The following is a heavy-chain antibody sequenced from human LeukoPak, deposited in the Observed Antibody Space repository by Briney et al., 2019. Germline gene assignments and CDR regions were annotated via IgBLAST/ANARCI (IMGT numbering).Heavy chain of an antibody. CDR1: GGTFSSYA. CDR3: ARDQGYDSSGYYYYQFDY. D-gene: IGHD3-22*01. Sequence: ASVKVSCKASGGTFSSYAISWVRQAPGQGLEWMGIINPSGGNTSYAQKFQGRVTMTRDMSTSTVYMELSSLRSEDTAVYYCARDQGYDSSGYYYYQFDYWGQGTLVTVSS. J-gene: IGHJ4*02. V-gene: IGHV1-46*01. CDR2: INPSGGNT.